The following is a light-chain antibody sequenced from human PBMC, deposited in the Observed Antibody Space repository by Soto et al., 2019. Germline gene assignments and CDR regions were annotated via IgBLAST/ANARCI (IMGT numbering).Light chain of an antibody. V-gene: IGKV1-5*03. CDR3: QHQSYR. CDR2: EAS. J-gene: IGKJ2*03. CDR1: QSISKW. Sequence: DIQMTQSPSTLSASVGDRVTITCRATQSISKWVAWYQQKPGKAPKLLIYEASSLDSGVPSRFSGSGSGTEFSLTISSLQPDDFATYYCQHQSYRLGQGTRLEIK.